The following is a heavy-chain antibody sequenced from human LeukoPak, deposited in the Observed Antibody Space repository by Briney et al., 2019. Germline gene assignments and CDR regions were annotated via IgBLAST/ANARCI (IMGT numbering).Heavy chain of an antibody. Sequence: GESLKISCKGSGYSFTSYWIGWVRQMPGKGLEWMGIIYPGDSDTRYSPSFQGQVTISADKSISTAYLQWSSLKASDTAMYYCASGVEISSTSEDAFDIWGQGTMVTVSS. CDR3: ASGVEISSTSEDAFDI. J-gene: IGHJ3*02. D-gene: IGHD2-2*01. CDR1: GYSFTSYW. V-gene: IGHV5-51*01. CDR2: IYPGDSDT.